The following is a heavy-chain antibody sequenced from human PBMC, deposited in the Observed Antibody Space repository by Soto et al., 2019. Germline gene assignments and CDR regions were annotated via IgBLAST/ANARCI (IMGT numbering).Heavy chain of an antibody. D-gene: IGHD6-6*01. J-gene: IGHJ6*02. CDR2: INHSGST. CDR1: GGSFSGYY. CDR3: ARVRGQIAARPRGYYYHYRIAV. V-gene: IGHV4-34*01. Sequence: PPATLSLTCAVYGGSFSGYYWSWIRQPPGKGLEWIGEINHSGSTNYNPSLKSRVTISVDTSKNQFSLKLSSVTAADTDVYYCARVRGQIAARPRGYYYHYRIAVSGQ.